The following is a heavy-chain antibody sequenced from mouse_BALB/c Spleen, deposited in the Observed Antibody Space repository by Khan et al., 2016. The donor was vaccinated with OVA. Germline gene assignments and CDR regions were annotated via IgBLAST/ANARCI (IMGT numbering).Heavy chain of an antibody. CDR2: ISYSGST. CDR1: AYSITSGYG. Sequence: EVQLQESGPGLVKPSQSLSLTCTVTAYSITSGYGWNWIRQFPGNKLEWMGYISYSGSTNYNPSLKSRLSIPRDTSKNLLFLLLNSVTTEDTATYYCAKTARIKYWGQGTTLTVSS. J-gene: IGHJ2*01. V-gene: IGHV3-2*02. D-gene: IGHD1-2*01. CDR3: AKTARIKY.